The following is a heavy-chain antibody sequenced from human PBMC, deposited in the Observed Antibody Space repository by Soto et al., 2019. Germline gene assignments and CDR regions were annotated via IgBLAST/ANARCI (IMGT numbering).Heavy chain of an antibody. CDR3: ARYYVVRGVIIKGMDY. CDR1: GGSFSGYY. Sequence: SETLSVTCAVYGGSFSGYYWSWIRQPPGKGLEWIGEINHSGSTNYNPSLKSRVTISVDTSKNQFSLKLSSVTAADTAVYYCARYYVVRGVIIKGMDYWGQGTLVTVS. D-gene: IGHD3-10*01. CDR2: INHSGST. V-gene: IGHV4-34*01. J-gene: IGHJ4*02.